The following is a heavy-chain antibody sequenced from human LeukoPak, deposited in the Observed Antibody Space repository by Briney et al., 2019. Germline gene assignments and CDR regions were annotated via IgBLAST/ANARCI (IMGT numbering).Heavy chain of an antibody. D-gene: IGHD3-3*01. J-gene: IGHJ6*02. Sequence: SQTLSLTCTVSGGSISSGDYYWSWIRQPPGKGLEWIGYIYYSGSTNYNPSLKGRVTISVDTSKNQFSLKLSSVTAADTAVYYCASFGDFWHYGMDVWGQGTTVTVSS. CDR1: GGSISSGDYY. CDR2: IYYSGST. CDR3: ASFGDFWHYGMDV. V-gene: IGHV4-61*08.